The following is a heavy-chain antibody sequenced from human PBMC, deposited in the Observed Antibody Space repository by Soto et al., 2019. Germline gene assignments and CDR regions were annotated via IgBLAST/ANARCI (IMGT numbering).Heavy chain of an antibody. D-gene: IGHD3-16*01. CDR3: ARVGGINWFDP. CDR1: GGSISSGGYY. Sequence: QVQLQESGPGLVKPSQTLSLTCTVSGGSISSGGYYWSWIRQHPGKGLEWIGYIYYSWSTYYNPSLKSGFTISVDTSKNKFSLKLSSVTVADTAVYYCARVGGINWFDPWGQGTLVTVSS. J-gene: IGHJ5*02. V-gene: IGHV4-31*03. CDR2: IYYSWST.